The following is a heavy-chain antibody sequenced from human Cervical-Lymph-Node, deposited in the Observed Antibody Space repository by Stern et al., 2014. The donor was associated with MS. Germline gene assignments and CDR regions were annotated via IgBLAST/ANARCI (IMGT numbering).Heavy chain of an antibody. CDR2: VIPLFDAT. Sequence: VQLVQSGAEVKKPGSSVKVSCKASGGTLRSDAINWGRQAPGPGLEGEGGVIPLFDATNYPQEVLVRVTVTTDKPPRQADMEVNSLRSDDTAVYFCARGGGDLGTGDYYLDYWGQGTLVTVSS. CDR1: GGTLRSDA. D-gene: IGHD4-17*01. V-gene: IGHV1-69*06. CDR3: ARGGGDLGTGDYYLDY. J-gene: IGHJ4*02.